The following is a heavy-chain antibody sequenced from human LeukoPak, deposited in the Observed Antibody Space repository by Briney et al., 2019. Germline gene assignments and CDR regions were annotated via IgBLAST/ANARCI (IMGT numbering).Heavy chain of an antibody. CDR2: IKQDGSEK. CDR1: GFTFSSYW. D-gene: IGHD3-22*01. V-gene: IGHV3-7*01. CDR3: ARDNYDSSGYYEERAFDI. Sequence: GGSLRLSCAASGFTFSSYWMSWVRQAPGKGREWVANIKQDGSEKYYVDSVKGRFTISRDNAKNSLYLQMNSLRAEDTAVYYCARDNYDSSGYYEERAFDIWGQGTMVTVSS. J-gene: IGHJ3*02.